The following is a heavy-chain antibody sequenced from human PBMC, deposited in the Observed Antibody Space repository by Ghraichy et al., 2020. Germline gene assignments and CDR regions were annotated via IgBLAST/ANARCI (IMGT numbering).Heavy chain of an antibody. Sequence: SETLSLTCTVSGGSISTYYLSWIRQPPGKGLEWIGYVFYSGSTNYNPSLTSRVTISVDTSKNQFSLKLSSMPDADTAVYYCARHPGRKGIVDYWGQGTLVTVPS. CDR1: GGSISTYY. J-gene: IGHJ4*02. CDR2: VFYSGST. V-gene: IGHV4-59*08. CDR3: ARHPGRKGIVDY. D-gene: IGHD1-26*01.